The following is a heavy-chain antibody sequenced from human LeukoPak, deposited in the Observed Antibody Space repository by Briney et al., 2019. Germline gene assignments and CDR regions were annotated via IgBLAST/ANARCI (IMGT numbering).Heavy chain of an antibody. CDR2: FNHGGST. CDR3: ARQPIVMEPAAEVSGQYAFDI. CDR1: GGSFSGYY. Sequence: PSETLSLTCAVYGGSFSGYYWSWIRQSPGKGLVWIGEFNHGGSTNYSPSLKSRVTISVDTSKNQFCLSLTSVTAADTALYYCARQPIVMEPAAEVSGQYAFDIWGPGTMGTVSS. J-gene: IGHJ3*02. V-gene: IGHV4-34*01. D-gene: IGHD2-15*01.